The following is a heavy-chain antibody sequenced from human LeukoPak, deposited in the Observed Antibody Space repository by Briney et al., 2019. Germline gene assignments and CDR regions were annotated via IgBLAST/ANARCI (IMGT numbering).Heavy chain of an antibody. J-gene: IGHJ4*02. CDR3: ANAGATGGYYFDY. Sequence: SVKVSCKASGGTFSSYAISWVRQAPGQGLEWMGGIIPIFGTANYAQKFQGRVTITTDESTSTVYMELSSLRSEDTAVYYCANAGATGGYYFDYWGQGTLVTVSS. CDR1: GGTFSSYA. D-gene: IGHD1-26*01. CDR2: IIPIFGTA. V-gene: IGHV1-69*05.